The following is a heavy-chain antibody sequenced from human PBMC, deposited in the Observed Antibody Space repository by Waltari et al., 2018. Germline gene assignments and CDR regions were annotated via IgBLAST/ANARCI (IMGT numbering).Heavy chain of an antibody. D-gene: IGHD4-17*01. CDR1: GFTFSSYW. Sequence: EVQMVESGGGLVQPGGSLRLSCAASGFTFSSYWMTWVRKAPGKGLEWVANIKQDGSENYYVDSVKGRFIISRDDAKNSLYLQMNSLRNEDTAVYFCARVFVYGANSGKRPMDVWGKGTTVTVSS. V-gene: IGHV3-7*01. CDR2: IKQDGSEN. J-gene: IGHJ6*03. CDR3: ARVFVYGANSGKRPMDV.